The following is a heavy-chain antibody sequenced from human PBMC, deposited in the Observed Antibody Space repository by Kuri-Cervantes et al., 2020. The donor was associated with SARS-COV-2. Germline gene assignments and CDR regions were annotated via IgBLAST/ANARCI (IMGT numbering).Heavy chain of an antibody. D-gene: IGHD2-2*02. Sequence: GESLKISCAASGFTFSSYWMHWVRQALGKGLVWVSRINSDGSSTSYADSVKGRFTISRDNAKNSLYLQMNSLRAEDTAVYYCARDSCSSTSCYTVFFFDYWGQGTLVTVSS. CDR1: GFTFSSYW. CDR3: ARDSCSSTSCYTVFFFDY. J-gene: IGHJ4*02. CDR2: INSDGSST. V-gene: IGHV3-74*01.